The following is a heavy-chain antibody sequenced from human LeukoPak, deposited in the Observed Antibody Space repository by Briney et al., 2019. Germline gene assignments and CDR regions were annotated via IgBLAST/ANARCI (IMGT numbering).Heavy chain of an antibody. J-gene: IGHJ5*02. D-gene: IGHD6-13*01. CDR2: INQDGSEI. Sequence: PGGSLRLSCAASGFTFSTYWMNWYRQAPGKGLEWVGNINQDGSEINYVDSVMGRFTISRDNGKNSLYLQMNSLRAEDTAVYYCAREISSWYRTEGRFDPWGQGTLVTVSS. V-gene: IGHV3-7*01. CDR3: AREISSWYRTEGRFDP. CDR1: GFTFSTYW.